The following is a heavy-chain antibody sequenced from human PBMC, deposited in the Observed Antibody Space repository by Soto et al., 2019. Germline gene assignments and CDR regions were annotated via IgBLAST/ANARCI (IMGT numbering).Heavy chain of an antibody. J-gene: IGHJ6*02. V-gene: IGHV3-23*01. CDR2: ISNSFSDGNT. D-gene: IGHD3-10*01. CDR1: GFSFRNYA. Sequence: PGGSLRLSCAASGFSFRNYAMNWVRQAPGKGLEWVSAISNSFSDGNTHYADSVKGRFTISRDNDKNTVFLEMNRLRADDTAVYYCAKVGVRGVPSYFSMDVWGQGTTVTVSS. CDR3: AKVGVRGVPSYFSMDV.